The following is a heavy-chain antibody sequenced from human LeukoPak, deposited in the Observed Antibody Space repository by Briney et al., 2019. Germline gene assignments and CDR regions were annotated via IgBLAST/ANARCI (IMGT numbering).Heavy chain of an antibody. CDR1: GGSISSGGYY. D-gene: IGHD6-19*01. CDR2: IYHSGST. V-gene: IGHV4-30-2*01. CDR3: ARDREQWLVYYFDY. Sequence: SETLSLTCTVSGGSISSGGYYWSWIRQPPGKGLEWIGYIYHSGSTYYNPSLKSRVTISVDRSKNQFSLKLSSVTAADTAVYYCARDREQWLVYYFDYWGQGTLVTVSS. J-gene: IGHJ4*02.